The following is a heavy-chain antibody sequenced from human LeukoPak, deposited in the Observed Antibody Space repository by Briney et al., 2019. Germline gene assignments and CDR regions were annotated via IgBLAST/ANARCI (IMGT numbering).Heavy chain of an antibody. J-gene: IGHJ2*01. CDR2: ISSSSSYI. V-gene: IGHV3-21*01. D-gene: IGHD2-21*02. CDR3: ARDQAYCGGDCYSGTVDL. CDR1: GFTFSSYS. Sequence: AGGSLRLSCAAPGFTFSSYSMNWVRQAPGKGLEWVSSISSSSSYIYYADSVKGRFTISRDNAKNSLYLQMNSLRAGDTAVYYCARDQAYCGGDCYSGTVDLWGRGTLVTVSS.